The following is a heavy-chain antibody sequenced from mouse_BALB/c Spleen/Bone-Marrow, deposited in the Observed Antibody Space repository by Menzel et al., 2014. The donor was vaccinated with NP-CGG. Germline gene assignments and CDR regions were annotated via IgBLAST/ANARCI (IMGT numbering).Heavy chain of an antibody. CDR2: ISSGGSYT. Sequence: EVMLVESGGVLVKPGGSLKLSCAASGFTFGTYAMSWVRQSPEKRLEWVAEISSGGSYTYYPDTVTGQFTISRDNAKNTLYLEMSSLRSEDTAMYYCARDGYGSSDWGQGTLVTVSA. V-gene: IGHV5-9-4*01. CDR1: GFTFGTYA. D-gene: IGHD1-1*01. J-gene: IGHJ3*01. CDR3: ARDGYGSSD.